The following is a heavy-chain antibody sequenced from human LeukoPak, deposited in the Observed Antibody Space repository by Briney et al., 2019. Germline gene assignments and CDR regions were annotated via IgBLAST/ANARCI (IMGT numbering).Heavy chain of an antibody. CDR1: GFTFDDYG. D-gene: IGHD6-6*01. Sequence: GGSLRLSCAASGFTFDDYGMSWVRHAPGKRLKWVSGINWNGGSTGYADSVKGRFTISRDNAKNSLYLQMNSLRAEDTALYYCARAYSSSSFFDYWGQGTLVTVSS. V-gene: IGHV3-20*04. J-gene: IGHJ4*02. CDR2: INWNGGST. CDR3: ARAYSSSSFFDY.